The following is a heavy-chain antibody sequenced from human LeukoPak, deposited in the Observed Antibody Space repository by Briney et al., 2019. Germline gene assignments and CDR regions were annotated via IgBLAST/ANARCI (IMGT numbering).Heavy chain of an antibody. CDR1: GFTFNSYA. V-gene: IGHV3-23*01. D-gene: IGHD6-13*01. CDR3: AKRGVAAGRQYYIDY. Sequence: GGSLRLSCAASGFTFNSYAMSWVRQAPGKGLEWVSTVSTSGDNTYYADSVKGRFTISRDNSKNTLYLQVNSLRAEDTAVYYCAKRGVAAGRQYYIDYWGQGTLVTVSS. CDR2: VSTSGDNT. J-gene: IGHJ4*02.